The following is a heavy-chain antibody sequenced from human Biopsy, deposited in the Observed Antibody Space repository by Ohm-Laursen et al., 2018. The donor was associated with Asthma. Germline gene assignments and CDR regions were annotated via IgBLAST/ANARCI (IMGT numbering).Heavy chain of an antibody. CDR1: GFSFSNFA. CDR3: ARDMGAGPNQPPSGSGSSHLYGMDV. CDR2: ISKDASTQ. Sequence: LSLTCAATGFSFSNFAIHWVRQAPGKGLEWVGVISKDASTQDYADSVKGRFTISRDNAKNSLYLQMNSLGPEDTAVYYCARDMGAGPNQPPSGSGSSHLYGMDVWGQGTTVTVSS. V-gene: IGHV3-30*01. D-gene: IGHD3-10*01. J-gene: IGHJ6*02.